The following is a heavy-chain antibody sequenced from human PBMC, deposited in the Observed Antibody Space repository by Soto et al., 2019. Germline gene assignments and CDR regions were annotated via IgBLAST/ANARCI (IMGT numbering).Heavy chain of an antibody. CDR3: ARHAYYYDS. J-gene: IGHJ4*02. D-gene: IGHD3-22*01. CDR1: GGSIISNYY. Sequence: SETLSLTCAVSGGSIISNYYWGWIRRPPGKGLEWIGSIYYSGSTYYNPSLKSRVTISVDTSKNQFSLKLSSVTAADTAVYYCARHAYYYDSWGQGTLVTVSS. CDR2: IYYSGST. V-gene: IGHV4-39*01.